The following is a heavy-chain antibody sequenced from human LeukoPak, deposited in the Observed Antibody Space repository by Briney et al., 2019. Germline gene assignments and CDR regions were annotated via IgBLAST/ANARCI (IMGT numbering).Heavy chain of an antibody. V-gene: IGHV3-23*01. D-gene: IGHD2/OR15-2a*01. J-gene: IGHJ3*01. Sequence: GGSLRLSCAASGFSFDNYAMSWVRQAPGKGLEWVSGISDRGDRSYYTDSVKGRFTISRDKSNNTLSVQMNSLRDEDTAVYYCAKYRTPFYFDACDVWGLGTMVTVSS. CDR1: GFSFDNYA. CDR3: AKYRTPFYFDACDV. CDR2: ISDRGDRS.